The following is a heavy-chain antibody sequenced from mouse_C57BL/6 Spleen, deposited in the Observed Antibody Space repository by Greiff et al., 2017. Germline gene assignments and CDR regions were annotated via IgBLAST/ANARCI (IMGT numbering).Heavy chain of an antibody. CDR1: GFTFSSYA. D-gene: IGHD4-1*01. Sequence: EVQRVESGEGLVKPGGSLKLSCAASGFTFSSYAMSWVRQTPEKRLEWVAYISSGGDYIYYADTVNGRFTISRDNAMNTLYLQMSSLKSEDTAMYYCTKGLGWYFDVWGTGTTVTVSS. CDR3: TKGLGWYFDV. V-gene: IGHV5-9-1*02. CDR2: ISSGGDYI. J-gene: IGHJ1*03.